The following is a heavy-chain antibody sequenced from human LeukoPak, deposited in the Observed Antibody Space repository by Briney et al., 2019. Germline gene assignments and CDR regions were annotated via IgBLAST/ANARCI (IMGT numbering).Heavy chain of an antibody. CDR2: INAGNGNT. CDR1: GYTFTSYA. Sequence: GASVKVSCKASGYTFTSYAMHWVRQAPGQRLEWMGWINAGNGNTKYSQKFQGRVTITRDTSASTAYMELSSLRSEDTAVYYCARGTPGMAVADSSFDYWGQGALVTVSS. V-gene: IGHV1-3*01. D-gene: IGHD6-19*01. CDR3: ARGTPGMAVADSSFDY. J-gene: IGHJ4*02.